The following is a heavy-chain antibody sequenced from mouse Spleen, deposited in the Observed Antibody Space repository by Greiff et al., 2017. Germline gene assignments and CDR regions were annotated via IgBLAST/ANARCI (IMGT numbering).Heavy chain of an antibody. CDR1: GYTFTDYE. J-gene: IGHJ2*01. V-gene: IGHV1-15*01. CDR3: TRDYYKAFDY. D-gene: IGHD1-1*01. Sequence: QVQLKQSGAELVRPGASVTLSCKASGYTFTDYEMHWVKQTPVHGLEWIGAIDPETGGTAYNQKFKGKAILTADKSSSTAYMELRSLTSEDSAVYYCTRDYYKAFDYWGQGTTLTVSS. CDR2: IDPETGGT.